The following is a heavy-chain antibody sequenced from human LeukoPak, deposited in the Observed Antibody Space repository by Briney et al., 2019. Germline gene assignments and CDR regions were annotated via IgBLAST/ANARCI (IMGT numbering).Heavy chain of an antibody. D-gene: IGHD3-22*01. V-gene: IGHV1-69*05. CDR1: GGTFSSYA. CDR2: IIPIFGTA. Sequence: SVKVSCKASGGTFSSYAISWVRQAPGQGLEWMGRIIPIFGTANYAQKFQGRVTITTNESTSTAYMELSSLRSEDTAVYYCARDSENYYDSSGSCAFDIWGQGTMVTVSS. J-gene: IGHJ3*02. CDR3: ARDSENYYDSSGSCAFDI.